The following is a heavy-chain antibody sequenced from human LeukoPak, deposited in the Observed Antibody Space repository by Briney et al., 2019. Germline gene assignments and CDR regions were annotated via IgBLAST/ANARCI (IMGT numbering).Heavy chain of an antibody. CDR3: ASYGDYSANFDY. D-gene: IGHD4-17*01. J-gene: IGHJ4*02. V-gene: IGHV4-39*01. CDR1: GGSISSSSYY. CDR2: IYYSGST. Sequence: PSETLSLTCTVSGGSISSSSYYWGWIRQPPGKGLEWIGSIYYSGSTYYNPSLKSRVTISVDTSKNQFSLKLSSVTAADTAVYYCASYGDYSANFDYWGQGILVTVSS.